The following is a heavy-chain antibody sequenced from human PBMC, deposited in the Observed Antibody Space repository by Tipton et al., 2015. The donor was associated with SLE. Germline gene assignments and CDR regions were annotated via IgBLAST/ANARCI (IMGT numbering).Heavy chain of an antibody. J-gene: IGHJ6*03. D-gene: IGHD5-12*01. Sequence: TLSLTCTVSGGSISSYYWSWIRQPPGKGLEWIGYISYSGSTNYNPSLKSRVTISVDTSKNQFSLKLNSVTAADTAVYYCARAGLATSYYYYMDVWGKGTTVTVSS. CDR3: ARAGLATSYYYYMDV. V-gene: IGHV4-59*01. CDR1: GGSISSYY. CDR2: ISYSGST.